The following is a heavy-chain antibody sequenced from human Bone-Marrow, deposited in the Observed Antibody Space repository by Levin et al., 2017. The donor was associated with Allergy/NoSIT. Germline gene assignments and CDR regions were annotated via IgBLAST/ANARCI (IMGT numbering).Heavy chain of an antibody. CDR3: AKDRTYGILWNYGMDV. Sequence: PGESLKISCAASGFNFSTYNMNWVRQTPGKGLEWVSSITRRSDYMYYADSVKGRFIIPRDNAKNSLFLQMNSLRVDDTAVYYCAKDRTYGILWNYGMDVWGQGTTVTVSS. CDR2: ITRRSDYM. V-gene: IGHV3-21*01. CDR1: GFNFSTYN. D-gene: IGHD4-17*01. J-gene: IGHJ6*02.